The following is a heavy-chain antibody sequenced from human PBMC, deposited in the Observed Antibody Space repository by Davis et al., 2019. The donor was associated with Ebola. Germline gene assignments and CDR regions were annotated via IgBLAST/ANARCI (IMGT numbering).Heavy chain of an antibody. CDR3: ARGSNSGGAYYFDY. J-gene: IGHJ4*02. V-gene: IGHV4-59*11. D-gene: IGHD7-27*01. Sequence: PSETLSLTCTVSGGSISSHYWSWIRQPPGKGLEWIGYIYYSGSTNYNPSLKSRVTISVDTSKNQFSLKLSFVTAAATAVYYCARGSNSGGAYYFDYWGQGTLVTVSS. CDR1: GGSISSHY. CDR2: IYYSGST.